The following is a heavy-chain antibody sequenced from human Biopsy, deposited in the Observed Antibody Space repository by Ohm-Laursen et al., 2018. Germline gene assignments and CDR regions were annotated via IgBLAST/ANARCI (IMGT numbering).Heavy chain of an antibody. D-gene: IGHD6-19*01. V-gene: IGHV1-69*01. CDR2: VITVSETA. CDR1: GGAFTNFA. Sequence: SSVKVSCKASGGAFTNFAINWVRQAPGHGLGWMGGVITVSETAGYAERFQGRVPITADVTTTTAYMDLSGLRSEDTAVYYCVAYPSSGFFENNDDFAMDVWGQGTTVIVSS. CDR3: VAYPSSGFFENNDDFAMDV. J-gene: IGHJ6*02.